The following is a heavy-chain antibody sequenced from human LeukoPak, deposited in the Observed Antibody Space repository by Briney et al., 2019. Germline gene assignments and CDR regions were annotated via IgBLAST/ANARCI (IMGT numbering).Heavy chain of an antibody. Sequence: ASVKVSCKASGYTFTGYYMHWVRQAPGQGLEWMGWINPNTGGTNYAQKFQGRVTMTRDTSISTAYMELSRLGSDDTAVYYCARGRLALRYFDTNWFDPWGQGTLVTVSS. CDR2: INPNTGGT. V-gene: IGHV1-2*02. D-gene: IGHD3-9*01. J-gene: IGHJ5*02. CDR3: ARGRLALRYFDTNWFDP. CDR1: GYTFTGYY.